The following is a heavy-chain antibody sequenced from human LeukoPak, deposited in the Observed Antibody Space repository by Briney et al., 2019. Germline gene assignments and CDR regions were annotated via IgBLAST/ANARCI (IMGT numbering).Heavy chain of an antibody. CDR3: AKDVFYNSPGGMDY. J-gene: IGHJ4*02. CDR2: IRHDGSNK. V-gene: IGHV3-30*02. Sequence: GGSLRLSCAASGFTFSSYGMHWVRQAPGKGLEWVAFIRHDGSNKNYADSVKGRFTMSRDNSKNTLYLQMSSLRDEDTAVYYCAKDVFYNSPGGMDYWGQGTLVTVSS. D-gene: IGHD5-24*01. CDR1: GFTFSSYG.